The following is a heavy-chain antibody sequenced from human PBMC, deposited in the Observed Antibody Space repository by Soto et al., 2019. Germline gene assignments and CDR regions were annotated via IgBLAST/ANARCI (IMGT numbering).Heavy chain of an antibody. Sequence: QVQLQESGPGLVKPSETLSLTCTVSGGSIRSYYWSWIRQPPGKGLEWIGYIYYSGSTNYTPSLKSPVTISVDTSKNQFSLKLSSVTAADTAVYYRARVPCTAARPGHFDYSGQGTLVPVS. J-gene: IGHJ4*02. CDR3: ARVPCTAARPGHFDY. CDR1: GGSIRSYY. V-gene: IGHV4-59*01. CDR2: IYYSGST. D-gene: IGHD6-6*01.